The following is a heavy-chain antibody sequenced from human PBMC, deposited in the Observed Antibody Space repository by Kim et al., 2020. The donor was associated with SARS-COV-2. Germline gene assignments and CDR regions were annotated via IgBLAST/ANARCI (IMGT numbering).Heavy chain of an antibody. J-gene: IGHJ4*02. D-gene: IGHD2-15*01. Sequence: NKYNSESVEDLFTIARDNSKNTLYLQMNSLRAEDTAVYYCAKTESYRIPDYWGQGTLVTVSS. CDR3: AKTESYRIPDY. CDR2: NK. V-gene: IGHV3-30*02.